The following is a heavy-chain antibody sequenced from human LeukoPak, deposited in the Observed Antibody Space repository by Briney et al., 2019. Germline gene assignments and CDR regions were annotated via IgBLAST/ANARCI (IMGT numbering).Heavy chain of an antibody. CDR1: GFTFSSYE. V-gene: IGHV3-23*01. CDR2: ISGNGGSL. J-gene: IGHJ4*02. CDR3: AKRDAYDSSGFSPLFDH. Sequence: QPGGSLRLSCAASGFTFSSYEMNWVRQAPGKGLEWVSAISGNGGSLYYADSMKGRFTISRDNSKSELYLQVNSLTAEDTAVYYCAKRDAYDSSGFSPLFDHWGQGTLVTVSS. D-gene: IGHD3-22*01.